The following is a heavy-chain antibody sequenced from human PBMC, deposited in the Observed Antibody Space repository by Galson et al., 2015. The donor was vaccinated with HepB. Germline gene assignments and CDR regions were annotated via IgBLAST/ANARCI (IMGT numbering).Heavy chain of an antibody. J-gene: IGHJ6*02. Sequence: ETLSLTCAVYGGSFSGYYWSWIRQPPGKGLEWIGEINHSGSTNYNPSLKSRVTISVDTSKNQFSLKLSSVTAADTAVYYCARGFSVASVGATTSFYYYGMDVWGQGTTVTVSS. D-gene: IGHD1-26*01. CDR1: GGSFSGYY. CDR2: INHSGST. CDR3: ARGFSVASVGATTSFYYYGMDV. V-gene: IGHV4-34*01.